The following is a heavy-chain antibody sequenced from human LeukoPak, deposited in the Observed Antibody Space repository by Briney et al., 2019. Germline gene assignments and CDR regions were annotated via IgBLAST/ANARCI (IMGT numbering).Heavy chain of an antibody. CDR2: ISAYNGNT. D-gene: IGHD5-24*01. V-gene: IGHV1-18*01. J-gene: IGHJ4*02. CDR3: ARVKDGYTGFDY. Sequence: GASVKVSCKASGYTFTSYAMNWVRQAPGQGLEWMGWISAYNGNTNYAQKLQGRVTMTTDTSTSTAYMELRSLRSDDTAVYYCARVKDGYTGFDYWGQGTLVTVSS. CDR1: GYTFTSYA.